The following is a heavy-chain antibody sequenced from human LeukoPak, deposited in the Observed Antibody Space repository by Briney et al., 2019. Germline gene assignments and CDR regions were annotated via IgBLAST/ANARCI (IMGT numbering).Heavy chain of an antibody. CDR1: GGSISSSSYY. Sequence: SETLSLTCTVSGGSISSSSYYWGWIRQPPGKGLEWIGSIYYSGSTYYNPSLKSRVTISVDTSKNQFSLKLSSVTAADTAVYYCARRGGVVVAATTGSWFDPWGQGTLVTVSS. J-gene: IGHJ5*02. D-gene: IGHD2-15*01. CDR2: IYYSGST. CDR3: ARRGGVVVAATTGSWFDP. V-gene: IGHV4-39*07.